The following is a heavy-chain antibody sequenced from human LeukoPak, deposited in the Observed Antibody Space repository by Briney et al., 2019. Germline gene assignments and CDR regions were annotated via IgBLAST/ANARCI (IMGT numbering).Heavy chain of an antibody. CDR1: GGSISSYY. J-gene: IGHJ4*02. CDR3: ARTGSYDSNGLDF. D-gene: IGHD3-22*01. CDR2: IYYSGST. V-gene: IGHV4-59*08. Sequence: SETLSLTCTVSGGSISSYYWTWIRQPPGKGLEWIGYIYYSGSTNYNPSLKSRVTMSVDTSKNHFSLNLSSVTAADTAVYYCARTGSYDSNGLDFWGQGTLVTVSS.